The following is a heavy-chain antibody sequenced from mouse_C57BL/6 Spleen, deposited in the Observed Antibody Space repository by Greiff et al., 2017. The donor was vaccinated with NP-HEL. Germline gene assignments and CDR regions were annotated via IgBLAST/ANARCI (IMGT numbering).Heavy chain of an antibody. CDR2: IDPHSGGT. D-gene: IGHD2-4*01. J-gene: IGHJ3*01. CDR1: GYTFTSYW. V-gene: IGHV1-72*01. CDR3: AREGDYDPWCAY. Sequence: VQLQQPGAELVKPGASVKLSCKASGYTFTSYWMHWVKQRPGRGLEWIGRIDPHSGGTKYNEKFKSKATLTVDKPSSTAYMQLSSLTSEDSAVYYCAREGDYDPWCAYWGQGTLVTVSA.